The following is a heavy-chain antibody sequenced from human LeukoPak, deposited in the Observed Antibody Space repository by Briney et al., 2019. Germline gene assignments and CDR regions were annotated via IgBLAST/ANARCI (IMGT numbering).Heavy chain of an antibody. D-gene: IGHD1-26*01. CDR1: GFSFSNYW. Sequence: PGGSLRLSCAASGFSFSNYWMHWVPQVPGKGLEWVSRINSDGSSTSYADSVKGRFTISRDNAKNTLYLQMNSLRAEDTAVYYCASRAVSGTYYVYYFDYWGQGTLVTVSS. J-gene: IGHJ4*02. CDR2: INSDGSST. CDR3: ASRAVSGTYYVYYFDY. V-gene: IGHV3-74*01.